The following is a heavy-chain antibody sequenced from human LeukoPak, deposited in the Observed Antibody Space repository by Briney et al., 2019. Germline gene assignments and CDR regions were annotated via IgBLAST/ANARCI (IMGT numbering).Heavy chain of an antibody. J-gene: IGHJ6*04. D-gene: IGHD3-9*01. CDR3: ARRLTGMYRLVDV. CDR1: GGSISSGSYY. Sequence: SQTLSLTCTVSGGSISSGSYYWSWIHQPPGKGLEWIGEINHSGSTNYNPSLKSRVTISVDTSKNQFSLKLSSVTAADTAVYYCARRLTGMYRLVDVWGKGTTVTVSS. V-gene: IGHV4-39*07. CDR2: INHSGST.